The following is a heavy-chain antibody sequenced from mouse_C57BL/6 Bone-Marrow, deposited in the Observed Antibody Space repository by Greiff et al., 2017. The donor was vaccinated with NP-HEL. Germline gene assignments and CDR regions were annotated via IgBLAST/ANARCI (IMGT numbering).Heavy chain of an antibody. V-gene: IGHV1-66*01. Sequence: QVQLQQSGPELVKPGASVKISCKASGYSFTSYYIHWVKQRPGQGLEWIGWIYPGSGNTKYNEKFKGKATLTADTSSSTAYMQLSSLTSEDSAVYYCARLLFITTVVGAMDYWGQGTSVTVSS. J-gene: IGHJ4*01. CDR1: GYSFTSYY. CDR3: ARLLFITTVVGAMDY. D-gene: IGHD1-1*01. CDR2: IYPGSGNT.